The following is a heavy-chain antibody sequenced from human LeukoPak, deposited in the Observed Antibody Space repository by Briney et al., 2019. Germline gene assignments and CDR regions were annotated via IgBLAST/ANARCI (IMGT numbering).Heavy chain of an antibody. V-gene: IGHV3-30*02. D-gene: IGHD4-17*01. CDR1: GFTFSSYG. CDR2: IRYDGNNK. Sequence: QSGGSLRLSCAASGFTFSSYGMHWVRQAPGKGLEWVAFIRYDGNNKYYADSVKGRFTISRDNSKNTLYLQMNSLRAEDTAVYYCAKGGYGDYVPAYWGQGTLVTVSS. CDR3: AKGGYGDYVPAY. J-gene: IGHJ4*02.